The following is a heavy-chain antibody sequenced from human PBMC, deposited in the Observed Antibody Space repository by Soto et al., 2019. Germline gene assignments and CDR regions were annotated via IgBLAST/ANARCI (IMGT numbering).Heavy chain of an antibody. CDR2: IHHSGRP. CDR1: GDSISMDKW. D-gene: IGHD2-21*02. J-gene: IGHJ4*02. CDR3: ARGGDWLFDY. Sequence: QVQLQESGPGLLNPSGTLSLTCAVSGDSISMDKWWSWVRQPPGQWLEWIGEIHHSGRPNYNPSLKSRVTILVEKSKTQVSLELSSMTAADAAVYYCARGGDWLFDYGGQGTLVTVSS. V-gene: IGHV4-4*02.